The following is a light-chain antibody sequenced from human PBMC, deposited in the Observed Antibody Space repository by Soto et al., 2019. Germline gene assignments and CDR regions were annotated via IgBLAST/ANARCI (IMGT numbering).Light chain of an antibody. CDR1: QSVATW. J-gene: IGKJ4*01. V-gene: IGKV1-5*01. CDR2: DAS. Sequence: DIQMTQSPSTLSAYVGDRVTISCRASQSVATWLAWYQQKSGKAPKVMIYDASHVPDGVPERFSGSGSGTEVTLTISSLQPDDFATYYCLQYNSYPLTFGGGTKVDIK. CDR3: LQYNSYPLT.